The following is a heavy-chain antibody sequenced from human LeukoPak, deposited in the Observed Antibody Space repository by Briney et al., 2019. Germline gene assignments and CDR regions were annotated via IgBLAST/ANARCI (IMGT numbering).Heavy chain of an antibody. D-gene: IGHD6-19*01. CDR2: ISSSSSYI. Sequence: GGSLRLSCAASGFTFSSYSMNWVRQAPGKGLEWVSSISSSSSYIYYADSVKGRFTISRDNAKNSLYLQMNSLRAEDTAVYYCARPASGLRYYYCYMDVWGKGTTVTVSS. CDR3: ARPASGLRYYYCYMDV. CDR1: GFTFSSYS. J-gene: IGHJ6*03. V-gene: IGHV3-21*01.